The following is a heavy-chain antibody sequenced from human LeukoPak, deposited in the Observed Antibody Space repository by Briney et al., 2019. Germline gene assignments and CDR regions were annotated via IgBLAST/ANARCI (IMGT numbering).Heavy chain of an antibody. CDR1: GYRFTSNW. Sequence: GESLKISCKGSGYRFTSNWIGWVRQMPGKGLDWMGIIYPGDSDTRYSPSFQGQVTISVDKSITTAYLQWSSLKASDTAMYFCARPPYYDFWNGYYPDYWGQGTLVTVSS. V-gene: IGHV5-51*01. D-gene: IGHD3-3*01. CDR2: IYPGDSDT. CDR3: ARPPYYDFWNGYYPDY. J-gene: IGHJ4*02.